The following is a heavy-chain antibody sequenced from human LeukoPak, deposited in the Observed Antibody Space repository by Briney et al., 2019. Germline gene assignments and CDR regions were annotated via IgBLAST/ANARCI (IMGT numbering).Heavy chain of an antibody. D-gene: IGHD3-10*01. J-gene: IGHJ4*02. CDR3: TTRGGLGY. CDR2: IKNKVDGGTT. Sequence: GGSLRLSCAGSGFTFSDAWMSWVRQAPGQGLERVGRIKNKVDGGTTDYAAPAKGRFTISRDDAKNMAYLQMSSLKIEDTGVYYCTTRGGLGYWGQGTLVTVSS. V-gene: IGHV3-15*01. CDR1: GFTFSDAW.